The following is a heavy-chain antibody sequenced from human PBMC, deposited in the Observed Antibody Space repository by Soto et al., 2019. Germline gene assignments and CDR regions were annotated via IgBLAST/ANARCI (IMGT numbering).Heavy chain of an antibody. CDR1: GYTLTTYS. Sequence: VASVKVSCKASGYTLTTYSMHWVRQAPGQRLEWMGWMNPLNGDTKYSQRFQGRLTIIRDTSASTAYMELSSLRSEDTAINYCARGNSGAFDIWGQGTMVTVSS. V-gene: IGHV1-3*01. CDR2: MNPLNGDT. D-gene: IGHD6-19*01. CDR3: ARGNSGAFDI. J-gene: IGHJ3*02.